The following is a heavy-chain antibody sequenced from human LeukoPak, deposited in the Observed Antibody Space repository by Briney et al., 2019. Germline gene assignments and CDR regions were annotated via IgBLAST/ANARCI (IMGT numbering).Heavy chain of an antibody. CDR1: GYTFTAHY. D-gene: IGHD3-10*01. CDR3: ARDRGNYYGSGSYYIP. Sequence: ASVKVSCKASGYTFTAHYVHWMRQAPGQGLEWMGWINPNSGGANYAQKFQGRVTMTRDTSISTAYMELSRLRSDDTAVYYCARDRGNYYGSGSYYIPWGQGTLVTVSS. CDR2: INPNSGGA. V-gene: IGHV1-2*02. J-gene: IGHJ5*02.